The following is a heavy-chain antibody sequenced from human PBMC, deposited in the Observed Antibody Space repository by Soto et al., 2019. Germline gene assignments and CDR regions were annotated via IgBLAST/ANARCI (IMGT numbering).Heavy chain of an antibody. J-gene: IGHJ4*02. CDR1: GYTFTSYD. CDR3: ARDPRQLVKYYFDY. Sequence: ASVKVSCKASGYTFTSYDINWVRQAPGQGLEWMGWINPNSGGTNYAQKFQGWVTMTRDTSISTAYMELSRLRSDDTAVYYCARDPRQLVKYYFDYWGQGTLVTVSS. D-gene: IGHD6-6*01. CDR2: INPNSGGT. V-gene: IGHV1-2*04.